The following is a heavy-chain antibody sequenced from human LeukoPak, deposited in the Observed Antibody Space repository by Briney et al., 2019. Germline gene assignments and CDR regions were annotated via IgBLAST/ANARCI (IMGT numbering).Heavy chain of an antibody. CDR2: ISGSGGST. V-gene: IGHV3-23*01. CDR1: GFTFSSYA. CDR3: AKGLEGYDFWSGYYSDAFDI. J-gene: IGHJ3*02. Sequence: PGGSLRLSCAASGFTFSSYAMSWVRQAPGKGLEWVSAISGSGGSTYYADSVKGRFTISRDNFKNTLYLQMNSLRAEDTAVYYCAKGLEGYDFWSGYYSDAFDIWGQGTMVTVSS. D-gene: IGHD3-3*01.